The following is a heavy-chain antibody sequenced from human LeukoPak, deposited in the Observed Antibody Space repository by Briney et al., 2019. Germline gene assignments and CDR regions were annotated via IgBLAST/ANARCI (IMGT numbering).Heavy chain of an antibody. CDR3: AKDLPPLAVAGLPLDY. V-gene: IGHV3-7*03. CDR1: GFTFSSYW. Sequence: GGSLRLSCAASGFTFSSYWMSWVRQAPGKGLEWVANIKQDGSEKYYVDSVKGRSTISRDNAKNSLYLQMNSLRAEDTAVYYCAKDLPPLAVAGLPLDYWGQGTLVTVSS. D-gene: IGHD6-19*01. J-gene: IGHJ4*02. CDR2: IKQDGSEK.